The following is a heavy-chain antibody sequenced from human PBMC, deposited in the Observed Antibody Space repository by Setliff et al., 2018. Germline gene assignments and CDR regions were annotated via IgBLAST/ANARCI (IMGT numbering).Heavy chain of an antibody. CDR1: GGSISNYY. D-gene: IGHD2-15*01. V-gene: IGHV4-4*07. CDR3: ARKGISARSGAFDM. J-gene: IGHJ3*02. Sequence: PSETLSLTCTVSGGSISNYYWSWIRQPAGKGLEWIGRIYTSGSTNYNPSLKSRVTMSVDTSKNQFSLKLSSVAAADTAVYYCARKGISARSGAFDMWGQGTMVTV. CDR2: IYTSGST.